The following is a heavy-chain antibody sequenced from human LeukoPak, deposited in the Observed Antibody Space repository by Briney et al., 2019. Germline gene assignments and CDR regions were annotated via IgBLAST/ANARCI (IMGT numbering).Heavy chain of an antibody. V-gene: IGHV3-9*03. Sequence: GRSLSLSCAASGFTFDDYAMHWVRQAPGQGLEWVSGISWNSGSIGYADSVKGRFTISRDNAKNSLYLQMNSLRAEDMALYYCAKGLHPATAMVVRDAFDIWGQGTMVTVSS. CDR3: AKGLHPATAMVVRDAFDI. J-gene: IGHJ3*02. CDR2: ISWNSGSI. CDR1: GFTFDDYA. D-gene: IGHD5-18*01.